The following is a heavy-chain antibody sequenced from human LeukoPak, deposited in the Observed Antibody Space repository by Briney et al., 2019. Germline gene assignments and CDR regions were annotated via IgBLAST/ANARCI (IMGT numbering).Heavy chain of an antibody. J-gene: IGHJ4*02. CDR1: GGSISSGGYY. CDR3: ASFGSPMGGSGDY. D-gene: IGHD2-15*01. CDR2: IYHSGST. V-gene: IGHV4-30-2*01. Sequence: SQTLSLTCTVSGGSISSGGYYWSWIRQPPGKGLEWIGYIYHSGSTYYNPSLKSRVTISVDRSKNQFSLELSSVTAADTAVYYCASFGSPMGGSGDYWGQGTLVTVSS.